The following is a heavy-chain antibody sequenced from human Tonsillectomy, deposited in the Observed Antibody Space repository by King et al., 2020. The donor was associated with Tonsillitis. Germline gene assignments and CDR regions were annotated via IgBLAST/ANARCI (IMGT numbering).Heavy chain of an antibody. J-gene: IGHJ6*02. V-gene: IGHV4-59*01. CDR2: IYYSGST. Sequence: QMQLQESGPGLVKPSETLSLTCTVSGGSISSYYWNWIRQPPGKGLEWIGYIYYSGSTNYNPSLKSRVTISVDTSKNQFFLKLSSVTAADTAVYHCASTSLPIFGGYHYYYGMDVWGQGTTVTVSS. CDR3: ASTSLPIFGGYHYYYGMDV. CDR1: GGSISSYY. D-gene: IGHD3-3*01.